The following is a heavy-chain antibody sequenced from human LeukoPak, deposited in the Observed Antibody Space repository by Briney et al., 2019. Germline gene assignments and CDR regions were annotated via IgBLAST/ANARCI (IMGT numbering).Heavy chain of an antibody. CDR1: GYTFTSYG. CDR2: ISAYNGNT. D-gene: IGHD2-2*01. V-gene: IGHV1-18*01. CDR3: ARAEIVVVPGPVDP. J-gene: IGHJ5*02. Sequence: GASVKVSCKASGYTFTSYGISWVRQAPGQGLEWMGWISAYNGNTNYAQKLQGRVTMTTDTSTSTAYMELRSLRSDDTAVYYCARAEIVVVPGPVDPWGQGTLVTASS.